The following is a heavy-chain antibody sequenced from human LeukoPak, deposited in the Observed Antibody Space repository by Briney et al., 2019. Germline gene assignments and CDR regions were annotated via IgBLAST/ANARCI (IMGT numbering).Heavy chain of an antibody. Sequence: SETLSLTCTVSGGSISSCYWSWIRPPPGKGLEWIAYISDIGSINYNPSLKSRVTISLDTSKNQFSLKLSSVTAADTAVYYCAGHHPRNTVDFWGQGTLVTVSS. CDR3: AGHHPRNTVDF. CDR2: ISDIGSI. V-gene: IGHV4-59*08. D-gene: IGHD2/OR15-2a*01. J-gene: IGHJ4*02. CDR1: GGSISSCY.